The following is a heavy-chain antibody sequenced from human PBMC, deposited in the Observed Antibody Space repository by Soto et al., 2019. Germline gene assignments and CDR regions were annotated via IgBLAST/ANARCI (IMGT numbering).Heavy chain of an antibody. V-gene: IGHV3-21*01. CDR1: GFTFSTYT. D-gene: IGHD2-15*01. CDR3: ARDGGNCSGGSCPRDYYYYYMDV. J-gene: IGHJ6*03. CDR2: ISSSSYI. Sequence: PGGSLRLSCAASGFTFSTYTMNWVRQAPGKGLEWVSSISSSSYIYYADSMKGRFTISRDNAKNSLYLQMNSLRAEDTVVYYCARDGGNCSGGSCPRDYYYYYMDVWGKGTTVTVSS.